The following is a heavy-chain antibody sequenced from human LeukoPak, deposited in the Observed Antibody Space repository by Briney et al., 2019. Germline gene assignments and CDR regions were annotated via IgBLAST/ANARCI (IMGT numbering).Heavy chain of an antibody. CDR2: IRSTANGYAT. D-gene: IGHD3-10*01. V-gene: IGHV3-73*01. Sequence: AGGSLRLSCAASGFSFSDAWMTWVRQAPGKGLEWVGRIRSTANGYATAYAASVKGRFTISRDDSKNTAYLQMDSLKTEDTAVYYCTGNYYGSGSYADFDYWGQGTLVTVSS. CDR1: GFSFSDAW. CDR3: TGNYYGSGSYADFDY. J-gene: IGHJ4*02.